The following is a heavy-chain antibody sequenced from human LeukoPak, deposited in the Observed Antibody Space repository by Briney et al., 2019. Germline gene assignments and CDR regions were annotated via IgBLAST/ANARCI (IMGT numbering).Heavy chain of an antibody. Sequence: GGSLRLSCAASGFTFSSYSMNWVRQAPGKGLEWVSSISSSSSYIYYADSVKGRFTISRDNSKNTLYLQMNTLRAEDTAVYFCAREEHYRRYFALWGRGTLVTVSS. V-gene: IGHV3-21*04. D-gene: IGHD3-16*02. CDR3: AREEHYRRYFAL. CDR1: GFTFSSYS. CDR2: ISSSSSYI. J-gene: IGHJ2*01.